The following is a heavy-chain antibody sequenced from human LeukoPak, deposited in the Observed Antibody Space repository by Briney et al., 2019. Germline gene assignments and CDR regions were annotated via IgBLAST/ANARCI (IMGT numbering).Heavy chain of an antibody. V-gene: IGHV1-8*03. CDR1: GYTFTSYD. J-gene: IGHJ6*03. CDR3: ARAGGLYCSSTSCSYYYYYYYMDV. D-gene: IGHD2-2*01. Sequence: GASVKVSCKASGYTFTSYDINWVRQATGQGLEWMGWMNPNSGNTGYAQKFQGRVTITRNTSISTAYMELSSLRSEDTAVYYCARAGGLYCSSTSCSYYYYYYYMDVWGKGTTVTVSS. CDR2: MNPNSGNT.